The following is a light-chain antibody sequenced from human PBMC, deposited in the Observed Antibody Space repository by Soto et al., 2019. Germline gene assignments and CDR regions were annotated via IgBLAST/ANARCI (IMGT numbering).Light chain of an antibody. CDR2: GAS. CDR1: QSVSSTY. CDR3: QQYDRSPLYT. Sequence: ENVLTQSPGTLSLSPGERATLSCRASQSVSSTYLTWYQQKPGQAPRLLIYGASSRATGIPDRFSGSGSGTDFTLTISRLEPEDFAVYYCQQYDRSPLYTFGQGTQLEIK. V-gene: IGKV3-20*01. J-gene: IGKJ2*01.